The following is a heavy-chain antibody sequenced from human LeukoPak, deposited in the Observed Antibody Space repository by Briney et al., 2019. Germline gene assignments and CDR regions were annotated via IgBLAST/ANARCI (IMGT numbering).Heavy chain of an antibody. CDR2: IYPGDSDT. V-gene: IGHV5-51*01. CDR1: GYSFTSYW. Sequence: GESLQISCQGSGYSFTSYWIGWARQMPGKGLEWMGIIYPGDSDTRYSPSFQGQVTISADKSISTAYLQWSSLKASDTAMYYCARHPLISSWSLRGFDPWGQGTLVTVSS. J-gene: IGHJ5*02. D-gene: IGHD6-13*01. CDR3: ARHPLISSWSLRGFDP.